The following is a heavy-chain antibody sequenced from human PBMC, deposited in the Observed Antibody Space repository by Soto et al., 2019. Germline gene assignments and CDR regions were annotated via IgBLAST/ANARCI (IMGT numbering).Heavy chain of an antibody. CDR2: IIPMFVTP. V-gene: IGHV1-69*12. D-gene: IGHD3-10*01. CDR3: ARDVEYSGSGSYGSLSY. Sequence: QVQLVQSGDEVKKPGSSVKVSCKTSGGTFSSHSINWVRQAPGQGLEWMGGIIPMFVTPNYAQKFQGRVTLSADESTNTAYMEPSSRRSEDTAVYYCARDVEYSGSGSYGSLSYRCQGTLVTVSS. CDR1: GGTFSSHS. J-gene: IGHJ4*02.